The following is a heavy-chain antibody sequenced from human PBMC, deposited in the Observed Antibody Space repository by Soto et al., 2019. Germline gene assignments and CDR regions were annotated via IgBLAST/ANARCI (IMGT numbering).Heavy chain of an antibody. Sequence: QVQLVQSGAEVKKPGSSVKVSCQTSGGTFTTSTISWVRQAPGQGLEWMGGIIPVFGTPSYAQKFQGRVTMIADKSSSTAYMELRNLRSEDTAMYYCAKDVVVGATTGLGDYYYYYGMDVWGQGTTVTVSS. V-gene: IGHV1-69*06. CDR2: IIPVFGTP. CDR1: GGTFTTST. CDR3: AKDVVVGATTGLGDYYYYYGMDV. J-gene: IGHJ6*02. D-gene: IGHD1-26*01.